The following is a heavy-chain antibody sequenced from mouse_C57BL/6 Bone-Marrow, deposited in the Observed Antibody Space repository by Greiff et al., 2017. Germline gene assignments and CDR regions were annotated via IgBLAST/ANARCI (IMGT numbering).Heavy chain of an antibody. CDR2: IWSGGST. V-gene: IGHV2-2*01. CDR3: ARIGVGCAY. Sequence: VQLQQSGPGLVQPSQSLSITCTVSGFSLTSYGVHWVRQSPGKGLEWLGVIWSGGSTDYNAAFISRLSISKDNSKSQVFFKMNSLQADDTAIYYCARIGVGCAYWGQGTLVTVSA. CDR1: GFSLTSYG. J-gene: IGHJ3*01.